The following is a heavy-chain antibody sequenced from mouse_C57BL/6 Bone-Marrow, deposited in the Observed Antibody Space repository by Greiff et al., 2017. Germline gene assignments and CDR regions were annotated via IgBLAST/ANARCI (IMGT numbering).Heavy chain of an antibody. Sequence: QVQLQQPGAELVRPGTSVKLSCKASGYTFTSYWMHWVKQRPGQGLEWIGVIDPSDSYTNYNQKFKGKATLTVDTSSSTAYMQLSRLTSEDSAVYYCARAGIVSNPAWFAYWGQGTLVTVSA. CDR2: IDPSDSYT. J-gene: IGHJ3*01. V-gene: IGHV1-59*01. D-gene: IGHD2-5*01. CDR3: ARAGIVSNPAWFAY. CDR1: GYTFTSYW.